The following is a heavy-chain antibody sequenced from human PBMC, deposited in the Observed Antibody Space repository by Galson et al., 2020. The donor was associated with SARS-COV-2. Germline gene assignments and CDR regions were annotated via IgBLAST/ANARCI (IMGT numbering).Heavy chain of an antibody. J-gene: IGHJ6*02. D-gene: IGHD3-22*01. V-gene: IGHV1-69*13. Sequence: SVKVSCKASGGTFSSYAISWVRQAPGQGLEWMGGIIPIFGTANYAQKFQGRVTITADESTSTAYMELSSLRSEDTAVYYCANVGDYYVSSGYYPLGMDVWGQGTTVTVSS. CDR2: IIPIFGTA. CDR1: GGTFSSYA. CDR3: ANVGDYYVSSGYYPLGMDV.